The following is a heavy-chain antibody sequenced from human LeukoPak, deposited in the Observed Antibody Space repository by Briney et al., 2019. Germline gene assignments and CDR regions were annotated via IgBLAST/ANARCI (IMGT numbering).Heavy chain of an antibody. J-gene: IGHJ6*03. CDR1: GGSISSGSYY. CDR2: IYNSGST. D-gene: IGHD2-2*01. CDR3: AGGGGCYQLLYYMDV. Sequence: SQTLSLTCTVSGGSISSGSYYWSWIRQPAGKGLEWIGCIYNSGSTNYNPSLKSRVTISVDTSKNQFSLKLSSVTAADTAVYYCAGGGGCYQLLYYMDVWGKGTTVTVSS. V-gene: IGHV4-61*02.